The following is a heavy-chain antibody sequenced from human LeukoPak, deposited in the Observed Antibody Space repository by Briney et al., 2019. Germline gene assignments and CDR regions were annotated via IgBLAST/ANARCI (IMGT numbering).Heavy chain of an antibody. CDR1: GGSISSYY. V-gene: IGHV4-59*01. CDR2: IYYSGST. D-gene: IGHD3-22*01. Sequence: SETLSLTCTVSGGSISSYYWSWIRQPPGKGLEWIGYIYYSGSTNYNPSLKSRVTISVDTSKNQFSLKLSSVTAADTAVYYCARGGFYYDPRGYFDYWGQGTLVTVSS. CDR3: ARGGFYYDPRGYFDY. J-gene: IGHJ4*02.